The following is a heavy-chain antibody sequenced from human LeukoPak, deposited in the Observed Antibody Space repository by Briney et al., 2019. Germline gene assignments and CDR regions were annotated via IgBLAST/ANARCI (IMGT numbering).Heavy chain of an antibody. V-gene: IGHV4-61*01. CDR1: GGSVSSGSYY. Sequence: PSETLSLTCTVSGGSVSSGSYYWSWIRQPPGKGLEWIGYIYYSGSTNYNPSLKSRVTISVDTSKNQFSLKLSSVTAADTAVYYCARADNWNYVLFYWGQGTLVTVSS. CDR3: ARADNWNYVLFY. CDR2: IYYSGST. J-gene: IGHJ4*02. D-gene: IGHD1-7*01.